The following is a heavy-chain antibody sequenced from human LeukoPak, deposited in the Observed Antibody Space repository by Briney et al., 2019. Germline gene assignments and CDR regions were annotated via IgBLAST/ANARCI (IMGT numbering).Heavy chain of an antibody. CDR3: AKDLNGSGSGGAFDI. D-gene: IGHD3-10*01. V-gene: IGHV3-11*01. CDR1: GFSFSDYY. J-gene: IGHJ3*02. Sequence: PGGSLRLSCAASGFSFSDYYMSWIRQAPGKGLEWVSYISGSGAIISYADSVKGRFTISRDNAKDSLYLQMNSLRAEDTVLYYCAKDLNGSGSGGAFDIWGQGTMVTVSS. CDR2: ISGSGAII.